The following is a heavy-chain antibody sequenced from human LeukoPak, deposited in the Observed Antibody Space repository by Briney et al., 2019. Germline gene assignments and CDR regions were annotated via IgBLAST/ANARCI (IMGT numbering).Heavy chain of an antibody. CDR1: GYTFSDYY. D-gene: IGHD3-10*01. J-gene: IGHJ5*02. V-gene: IGHV1-2*02. CDR2: INTKGAST. Sequence: ASVKVSCKASGYTFSDYYIHWVRQSPGQGLEWMGWINTKGASTKYAQKFQGRVTMTRDTSIDTVYMELSRLTSDDTAIYYCARDAEYGSGSMWLLDPWGQGTQVTVSS. CDR3: ARDAEYGSGSMWLLDP.